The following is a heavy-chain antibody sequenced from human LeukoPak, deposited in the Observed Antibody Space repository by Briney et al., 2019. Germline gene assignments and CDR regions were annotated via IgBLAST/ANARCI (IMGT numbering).Heavy chain of an antibody. CDR1: GGTYSSYA. J-gene: IGHJ4*02. V-gene: IGHV1-69*05. D-gene: IGHD6-25*01. CDR2: IIPIFGTA. Sequence: ASVKVSCKASGGTYSSYAISWVRQAPGQGLEWMGGIIPIFGTANYAQKFQGRVTITTDESTSTAYMELSSLRSEDTAVYYCTVRGYAEYYFDYWGQGTLVTVSS. CDR3: TVRGYAEYYFDY.